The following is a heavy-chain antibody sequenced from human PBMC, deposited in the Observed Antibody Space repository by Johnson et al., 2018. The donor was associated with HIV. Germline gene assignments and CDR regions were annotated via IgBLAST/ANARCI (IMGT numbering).Heavy chain of an antibody. CDR2: IGTAGDT. J-gene: IGHJ3*02. D-gene: IGHD3-16*01. V-gene: IGHV3-13*01. Sequence: VQLVESGGGLVKPGGSLILSCAASGFTFSSYYMNCVRQVTGKGLEWVSAIGTAGDTYYPGSVKGRFTVSRENAKHTLYLQMNSLRAEDTAVYYCAKKGGHYFTSHDAFDIWGQGTVVTVSS. CDR3: AKKGGHYFTSHDAFDI. CDR1: GFTFSSYY.